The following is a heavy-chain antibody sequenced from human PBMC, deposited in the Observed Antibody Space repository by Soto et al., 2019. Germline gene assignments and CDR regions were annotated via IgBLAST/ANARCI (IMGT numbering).Heavy chain of an antibody. J-gene: IGHJ3*02. D-gene: IGHD4-17*01. CDR1: GFTVSSNY. CDR2: IYSGGST. Sequence: EVQLVESGGGLVQPGGSLRLSCAASGFTVSSNYMSWVRQAPGKGLEWVSVIYSGGSTYYADSVKGRFTISRDNSKNTLELQMNSLRAEDTAVYYCASEDYGSAFDIWGQGTMVTVSS. V-gene: IGHV3-66*01. CDR3: ASEDYGSAFDI.